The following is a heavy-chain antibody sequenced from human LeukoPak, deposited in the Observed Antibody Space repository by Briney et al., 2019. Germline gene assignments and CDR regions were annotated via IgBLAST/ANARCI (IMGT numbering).Heavy chain of an antibody. CDR1: GFSLTTSGVG. CDR3: AHRHGSSTWLGSLYFEY. Sequence: SGPTLVKPTQTLTLTCTFSGFSLTTSGVGVGWIRQPPGKALEWLALIYWNDDKRYSPSLKSRLTITKDTSKNQVVLTMTNMDPVDTATYYCAHRHGSSTWLGSLYFEYWGQGSLVTVSS. V-gene: IGHV2-5*01. CDR2: IYWNDDK. J-gene: IGHJ4*02. D-gene: IGHD6-13*01.